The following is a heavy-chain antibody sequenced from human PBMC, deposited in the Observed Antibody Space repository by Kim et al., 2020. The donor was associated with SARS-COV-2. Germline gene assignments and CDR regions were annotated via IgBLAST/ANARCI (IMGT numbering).Heavy chain of an antibody. CDR3: ARDPNYDYVWGSKINWYFDL. J-gene: IGHJ2*01. V-gene: IGHV4-59*01. Sequence: RVTISVDTSKNQFSLKLSSVTAADTAVYYCARDPNYDYVWGSKINWYFDLWGRGTLVTVSS. D-gene: IGHD3-16*01.